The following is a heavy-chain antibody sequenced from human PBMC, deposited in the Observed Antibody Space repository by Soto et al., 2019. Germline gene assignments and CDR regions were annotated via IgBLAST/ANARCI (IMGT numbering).Heavy chain of an antibody. V-gene: IGHV4-59*01. J-gene: IGHJ3*02. CDR3: AREVPYYDILTGYRAGDAFDI. CDR2: IYYSGST. D-gene: IGHD3-9*01. Sequence: SETLSLTCTVSGGSISSYYWSWIRQPPGKGLEWIGYIYYSGSTNYNPSLKSRVTISVDTSKNQFSLKLSSVTAADTAVYYCAREVPYYDILTGYRAGDAFDIWGQGTMVTVSS. CDR1: GGSISSYY.